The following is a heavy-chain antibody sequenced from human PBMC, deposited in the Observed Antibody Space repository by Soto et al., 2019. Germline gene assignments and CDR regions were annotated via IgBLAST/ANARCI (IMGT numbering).Heavy chain of an antibody. CDR3: AKRGVAATFDY. J-gene: IGHJ4*02. D-gene: IGHD2-15*01. V-gene: IGHV3-23*01. Sequence: EVQLLESGGGLVQPGGSLRLSCAAAGFTFTTSAMSWVRQAPGKGLEWVSSISGPGGSTYYADSVKGRFTISRDNSKNTLYLQMNRLRAEDTALYFCAKRGVAATFDYWGQGTLVTVSS. CDR1: GFTFTTSA. CDR2: ISGPGGST.